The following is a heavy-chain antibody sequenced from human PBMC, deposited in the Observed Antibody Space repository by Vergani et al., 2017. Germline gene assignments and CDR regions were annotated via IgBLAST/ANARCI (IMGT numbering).Heavy chain of an antibody. CDR2: ISGSGGRT. Sequence: EVQLVESGGGLVQPGGSLRLSCAASGFTFSSNAMTWVRQAPGTGLEWVSAISGSGGRTYYADSVKGRFTIFRDNSKNTLYLQMNNLRAEDTAVYYCASSARDFDWLSPFDPWGQGTLVTVSS. D-gene: IGHD3-9*01. CDR3: ASSARDFDWLSPFDP. CDR1: GFTFSSNA. J-gene: IGHJ5*02. V-gene: IGHV3-23*04.